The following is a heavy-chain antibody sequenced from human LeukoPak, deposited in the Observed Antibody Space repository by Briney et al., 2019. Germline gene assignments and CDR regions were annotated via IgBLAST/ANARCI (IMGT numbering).Heavy chain of an antibody. J-gene: IGHJ6*02. CDR1: GYTFSDYY. D-gene: IGHD2-2*01. V-gene: IGHV1-2*02. CDR3: TRSGLVPATMGAYYHHYGMDV. Sequence: GASVKVSCKASGYTFSDYYLHWVRQAPGQGLEWLGWINPDGGGTNYAQRSQGRLIMTRDMSISTAYMELTRLRSDDTAVYYCTRSGLVPATMGAYYHHYGMDVWGQGTMVTVSS. CDR2: INPDGGGT.